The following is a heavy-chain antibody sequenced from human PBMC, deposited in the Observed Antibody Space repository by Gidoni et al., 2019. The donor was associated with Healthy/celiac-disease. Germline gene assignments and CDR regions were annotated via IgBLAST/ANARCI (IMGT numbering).Heavy chain of an antibody. V-gene: IGHV4-61*02. CDR3: STTLAYHYWNPCYYH. J-gene: IGHJ5*02. CDR1: GDAGSTGTYY. D-gene: IGHD5-12*01. CDR2: VDTSVIT. Sequence: QVQLQESGQGLVKPSQTLSLTGTVSGDAGSTGTYYWPWLRQTAGKGLEWIGPVDTSVITTYSPPLGSRVTMSLDKSKSPFSLRLTSVTAADPAVYFCSTTLAYHYWNPCYYHWCQGILVTVSS.